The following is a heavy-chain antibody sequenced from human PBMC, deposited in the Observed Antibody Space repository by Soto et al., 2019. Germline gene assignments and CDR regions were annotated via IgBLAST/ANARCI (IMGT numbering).Heavy chain of an antibody. J-gene: IGHJ4*02. Sequence: PGGSLRLSCAASGFSFCKAWMSWVRLPQGKGLEWVGRIKNKTDGGITDYPAPVRDRFTISRDDSRSTLYLQMNSLKTEDTAVYYCITDPYYDFWSGYHFDYWGQGTLVTVSS. D-gene: IGHD3-3*01. CDR1: GFSFCKAW. CDR3: ITDPYYDFWSGYHFDY. V-gene: IGHV3-15*01. CDR2: IKNKTDGGIT.